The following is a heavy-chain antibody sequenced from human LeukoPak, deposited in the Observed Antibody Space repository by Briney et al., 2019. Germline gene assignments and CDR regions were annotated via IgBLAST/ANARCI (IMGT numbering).Heavy chain of an antibody. CDR2: ISHSGST. Sequence: SETLSLTCTVSGGSISNSHYYWTWIRQPPGKGLEWIGEISHSGSTNYNPSLKSRVTISVDTSKNQFSLKLSSVTAADTAVYYCARGRHGDTAMVTFLYYYGMDVWGQGTTVTVSS. CDR3: ARGRHGDTAMVTFLYYYGMDV. V-gene: IGHV4-39*07. J-gene: IGHJ6*02. CDR1: GGSISNSHYY. D-gene: IGHD5-18*01.